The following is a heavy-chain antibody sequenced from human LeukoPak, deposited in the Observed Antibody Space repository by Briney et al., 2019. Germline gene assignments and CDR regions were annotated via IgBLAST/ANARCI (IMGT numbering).Heavy chain of an antibody. J-gene: IGHJ6*02. D-gene: IGHD3-10*01. V-gene: IGHV1-24*01. CDR1: GYTLTELS. Sequence: GASVKVSCKVSGYTLTELSMHWVRQAPGKGLEWMGGFDPEDGETIYAQKFQGRVTMTEDTSTDTAYKELSSLRSEHTAVYYCEGSLYGSEKYYYYGMDVWGQGTTVTVSS. CDR3: EGSLYGSEKYYYYGMDV. CDR2: FDPEDGET.